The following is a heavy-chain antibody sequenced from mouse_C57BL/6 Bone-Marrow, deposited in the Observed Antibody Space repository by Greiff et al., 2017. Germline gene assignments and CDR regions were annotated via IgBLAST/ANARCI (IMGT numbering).Heavy chain of an antibody. CDR1: GYTFTDYE. Sequence: VQLQQSGAELVRPGASVTLSCKASGYTFTDYEMHWVKQTPVHGLEWIGAIDPETGGTAYNQKFKGKAILTADKSSSTAYMELRSLTSEDSAVYYCTRLNPCDYGFYAMDYWGQGTSVTVSS. J-gene: IGHJ4*01. CDR3: TRLNPCDYGFYAMDY. V-gene: IGHV1-15*01. D-gene: IGHD1-1*01. CDR2: IDPETGGT.